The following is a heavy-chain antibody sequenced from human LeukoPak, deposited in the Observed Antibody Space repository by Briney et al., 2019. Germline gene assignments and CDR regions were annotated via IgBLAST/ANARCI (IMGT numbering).Heavy chain of an antibody. J-gene: IGHJ4*02. D-gene: IGHD3-22*01. Sequence: KSSETLSLTCTVAGGSISSYYWSWIRQPPGKGLEWIGYIYYSGSINYNPSLKSRVTISVDTSKNQFSLKLSSVTAADTAVYYCARGTFYDSSGYYYVGAEGPFDYWGQGTLVTVSS. CDR1: GGSISSYY. CDR3: ARGTFYDSSGYYYVGAEGPFDY. V-gene: IGHV4-59*01. CDR2: IYYSGSI.